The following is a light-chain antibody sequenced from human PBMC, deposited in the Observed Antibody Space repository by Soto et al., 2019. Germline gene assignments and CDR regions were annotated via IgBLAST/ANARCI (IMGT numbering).Light chain of an antibody. J-gene: IGLJ1*01. CDR2: EVS. V-gene: IGLV2-23*02. CDR1: SSDVGSYNL. CDR3: CSYAGSSIP. Sequence: QSALTQPASVSGSPGQSITISCTGTSSDVGSYNLVSWYQQHPGKAPKLMIYEVSKRPSGVSNRFSGSKSGNTASLTISGLQAGDEADYYCCSYAGSSIPFGTGTKVTVL.